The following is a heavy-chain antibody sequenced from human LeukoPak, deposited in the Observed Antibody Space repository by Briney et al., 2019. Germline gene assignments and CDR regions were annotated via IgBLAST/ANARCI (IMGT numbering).Heavy chain of an antibody. CDR2: IDHRGRA. Sequence: SETLSLTRAVSGGSFSGSYWSWIRQPPGKGLEWIGEIDHRGRAPYNPSLKSRVTISLDTSKTQFSLKVTSVTAADTSVYYCARGAVSGGFGDFYYYMDVWGKGTTVTVSS. CDR3: ARGAVSGGFGDFYYYMDV. D-gene: IGHD3-16*01. V-gene: IGHV4-34*01. CDR1: GGSFSGSY. J-gene: IGHJ6*03.